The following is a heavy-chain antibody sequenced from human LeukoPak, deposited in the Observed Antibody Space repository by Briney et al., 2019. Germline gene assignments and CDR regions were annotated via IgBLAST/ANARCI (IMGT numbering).Heavy chain of an antibody. D-gene: IGHD1-1*01. CDR1: GGSISSSSYY. V-gene: IGHV4-39*01. Sequence: SETLSLTCTVSGGSISSSSYYWGWIRQPPGKGLERIATIYYSGSTYYNPSLKSRVTISVDTSKNQFSLKLNSVTATDTAVYYCARTPYYYSYMDVWGKGTTVTVSS. J-gene: IGHJ6*03. CDR3: ARTPYYYSYMDV. CDR2: IYYSGST.